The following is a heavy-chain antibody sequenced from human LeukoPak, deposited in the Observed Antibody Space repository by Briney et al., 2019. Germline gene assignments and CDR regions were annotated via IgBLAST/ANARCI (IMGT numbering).Heavy chain of an antibody. CDR1: GFTVSSNY. J-gene: IGHJ5*02. CDR2: IYSGGST. CDR3: ARDRRYSYGSGSYLHDWFDP. D-gene: IGHD3-10*01. V-gene: IGHV3-53*01. Sequence: GGSLRLSCAASGFTVSSNYMSWVRQAPGKGLEWVSVIYSGGSTYYADSVKGRFTISRDNSKNTLYLQMNSLRAEDTAVYYCARDRRYSYGSGSYLHDWFDPWGQGTLVTVSS.